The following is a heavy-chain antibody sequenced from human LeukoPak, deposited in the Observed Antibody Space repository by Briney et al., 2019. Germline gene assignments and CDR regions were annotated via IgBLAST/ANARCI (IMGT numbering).Heavy chain of an antibody. J-gene: IGHJ4*02. CDR2: ITSNGGRT. D-gene: IGHD3-10*01. Sequence: PGGSLRLSCAASGFIFSDYDVHWVRQAPGKGLEFVSAITSNGGRTSYANSVKGRFTISRDNSKNALYLQTDSLRADDMAVYYCARGAASGGYDYWGQGALVTVSS. V-gene: IGHV3-64*01. CDR3: ARGAASGGYDY. CDR1: GFIFSDYD.